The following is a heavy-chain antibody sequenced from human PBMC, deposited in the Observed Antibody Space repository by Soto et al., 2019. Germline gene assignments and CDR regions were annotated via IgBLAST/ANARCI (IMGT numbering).Heavy chain of an antibody. J-gene: IGHJ4*02. V-gene: IGHV4-39*01. D-gene: IGHD3-22*01. Sequence: QLQLQESGPGLVKPSETLSLTCTVSGGSISSSSYYWGWIRQPPGKGLEWIGSLYYSGSTYYNPSLKSRVTISVDTSKNQFSLKLSSVTAADTAVYYCARFEGYYDSSRSVPDYWGQGTLVTVSS. CDR1: GGSISSSSYY. CDR2: LYYSGST. CDR3: ARFEGYYDSSRSVPDY.